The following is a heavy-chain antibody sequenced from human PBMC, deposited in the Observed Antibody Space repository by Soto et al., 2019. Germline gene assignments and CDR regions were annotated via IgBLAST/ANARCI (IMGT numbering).Heavy chain of an antibody. CDR3: STRAYDTNGYYRFDP. V-gene: IGHV4-34*01. D-gene: IGHD3-22*01. J-gene: IGHJ5*01. Sequence: TSETLSRTCAVYGGSFSCHSWTWIRQSPGKGLEWIGDINHSGRVNYSPSLKSRVTISLDTSKNQFSLTLSAVTAADTAMYYCSTRAYDTNGYYRFDPWGQGTLVTVSS. CDR2: INHSGRV. CDR1: GGSFSCHS.